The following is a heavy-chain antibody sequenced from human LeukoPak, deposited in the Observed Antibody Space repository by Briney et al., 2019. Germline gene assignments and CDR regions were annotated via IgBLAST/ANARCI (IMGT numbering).Heavy chain of an antibody. J-gene: IGHJ4*02. CDR3: AAESGFGSGSFLDS. V-gene: IGHV4-59*03. CDR2: ISYTGSS. CDR1: GASMSSYY. D-gene: IGHD3-10*01. Sequence: SETLSLTCTVSGASMSSYYWSWVRQPPGKGLEWIGYISYTGSSNYNPSLNGRVTVSTDTSKNQFSLKLSSVTAADTAVYFCAAESGFGSGSFLDSWGQGILVIVSS.